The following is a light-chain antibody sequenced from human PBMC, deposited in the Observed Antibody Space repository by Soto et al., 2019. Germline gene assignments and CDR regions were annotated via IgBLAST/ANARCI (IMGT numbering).Light chain of an antibody. CDR1: QSVSSNY. Sequence: DIVLTQSPGTLYLSPGERATLSCRASQSVSSNYLAWYQQTPGQAPRLLMYGATSRATGIPDRFSGSGSGTDFTLTISRLEPEDFAVYYCQQYGTSPRSFGQGTKVEIK. J-gene: IGKJ1*01. V-gene: IGKV3-20*01. CDR2: GAT. CDR3: QQYGTSPRS.